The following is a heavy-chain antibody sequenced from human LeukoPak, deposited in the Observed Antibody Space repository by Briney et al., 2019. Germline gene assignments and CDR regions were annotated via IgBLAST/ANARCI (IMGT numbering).Heavy chain of an antibody. Sequence: PSETLSLTCTVSGGSISSYYWSWIRQPAGKGLEWIGRIYTSGSTNCNPSLKSRVTMSVDTSKNQFSLKLSSVTAADTAVYYCARARLTIDDDIVVVPAGGWFDPWGQGTLVTVSS. CDR3: ARARLTIDDDIVVVPAGGWFDP. CDR2: IYTSGST. D-gene: IGHD2-2*01. J-gene: IGHJ5*02. V-gene: IGHV4-4*07. CDR1: GGSISSYY.